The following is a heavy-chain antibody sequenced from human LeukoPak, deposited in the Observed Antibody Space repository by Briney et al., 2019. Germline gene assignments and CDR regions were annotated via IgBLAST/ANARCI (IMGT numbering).Heavy chain of an antibody. Sequence: GASVKVSCKASGYTFISYDINWVRQAPGQGLEWMGWMSPNSGNTGYAQKFQGRITMTKSTSISTAYMELSDLESEDTAVYYCARSFTRVRWLYYFDYWGQGTLVTVSS. J-gene: IGHJ4*02. V-gene: IGHV1-8*01. CDR1: GYTFISYD. D-gene: IGHD4-23*01. CDR2: MSPNSGNT. CDR3: ARSFTRVRWLYYFDY.